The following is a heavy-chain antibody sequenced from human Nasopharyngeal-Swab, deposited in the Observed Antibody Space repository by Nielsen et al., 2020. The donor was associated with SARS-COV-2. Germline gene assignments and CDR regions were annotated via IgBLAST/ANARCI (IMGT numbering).Heavy chain of an antibody. CDR1: GFAFSDYY. CDR2: INSVSSSK. CDR3: ARGRYSAY. Sequence: GGSLRLSCAASGFAFSDYYMSWVRQAPGKALEWVSYINSVSSSKDYADSVRGRFTISRDNAKNSLFLQMNSLTAEDTAIYYCARGRYSAYWGQGTLVTVSS. J-gene: IGHJ4*02. D-gene: IGHD3-9*01. V-gene: IGHV3-11*06.